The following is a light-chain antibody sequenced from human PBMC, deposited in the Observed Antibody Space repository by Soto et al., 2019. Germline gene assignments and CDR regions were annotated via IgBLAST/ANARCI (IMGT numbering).Light chain of an antibody. J-gene: IGKJ2*01. V-gene: IGKV3-20*01. CDR1: QNFGNTF. CDR2: GAS. Sequence: ETVLTQSPGTRSLSPGERATLSSRASQNFGNTFLAWYQQKPGQAPRLLIYGASSRATGIPDRFSGSGSETDFTLTISRLEPEDFAVYYCQQYGSSPYTFGQGTKLEIK. CDR3: QQYGSSPYT.